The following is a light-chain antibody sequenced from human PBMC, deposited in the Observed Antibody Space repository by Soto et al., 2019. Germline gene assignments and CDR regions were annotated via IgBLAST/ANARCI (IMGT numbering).Light chain of an antibody. CDR1: QSISSW. V-gene: IGKV1-5*03. CDR2: KAS. CDR3: QQYNSYRG. Sequence: DIQMTQSPSILSATVRDRVTITCRASQSISSWLAWYQQKPGKAPKLLIYKASHLESGVPSRFSGSGSGTEFTLTISSLQPDDFATYYCQQYNSYRGFGQGTKVDIK. J-gene: IGKJ1*01.